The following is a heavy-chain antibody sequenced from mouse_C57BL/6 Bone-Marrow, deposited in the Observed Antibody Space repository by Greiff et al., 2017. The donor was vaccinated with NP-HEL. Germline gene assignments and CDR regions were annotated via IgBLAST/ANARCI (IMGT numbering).Heavy chain of an antibody. V-gene: IGHV14-4*01. CDR2: IDPENGDT. Sequence: EVKLLESGAELVRPGASVKLSCTASGFTFKDDYMHWVKQRPEQGLEWIGWIDPENGDTEYTSKFQGKATITVDKSSNTAYLQLRSLTSEDTAVYYLLTFDGWGKGTTLTVSS. CDR1: GFTFKDDY. J-gene: IGHJ2*01. CDR3: LTFDG.